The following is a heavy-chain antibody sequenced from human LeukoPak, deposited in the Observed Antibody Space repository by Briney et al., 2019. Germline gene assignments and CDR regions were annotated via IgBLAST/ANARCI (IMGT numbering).Heavy chain of an antibody. CDR3: ATGILTGYSHYYYYYGNDV. CDR2: IKQDGSEK. D-gene: IGHD3-9*01. Sequence: GGSLRLSCAASGFTFSSYWMSWVRQAPGEGLEWVANIKQDGSEKYYVDSVKGRFTISRDNAKNSLYLQMDSLRDEETAVYYCATGILTGYSHYYYYYGNDVCGQGPTAIVSS. CDR1: GFTFSSYW. J-gene: IGHJ6*02. V-gene: IGHV3-7*01.